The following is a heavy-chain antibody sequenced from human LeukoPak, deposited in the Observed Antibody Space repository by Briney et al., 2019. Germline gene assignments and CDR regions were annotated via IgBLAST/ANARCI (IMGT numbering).Heavy chain of an antibody. CDR2: INPNSGGT. V-gene: IGHV1-2*02. CDR1: VYTFTGYY. J-gene: IGHJ2*01. Sequence: ASVKVSCKASVYTFTGYYMHWVRQARGQGREWMGWINPNSGGTNYAQKFQGRVTMTRDTPISTAYMELSRLRSDDTAVYYCARVKGNWYFDLWGRGTLVTVSS. CDR3: ARVKGNWYFDL.